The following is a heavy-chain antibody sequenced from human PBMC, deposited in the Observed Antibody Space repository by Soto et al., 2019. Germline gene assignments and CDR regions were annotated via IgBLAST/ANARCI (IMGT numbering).Heavy chain of an antibody. CDR2: IYYSGST. V-gene: IGHV4-30-4*01. CDR1: GGSISSGDYY. D-gene: IGHD2-15*01. J-gene: IGHJ5*02. Sequence: QVQLQESGPGLVKPSQTLSLTCTVSGGSISSGDYYWSWIRQPPGKGLEWIGYIYYSGSTYYNPSLKIRVTISVDASKDEFYLKLSSVTAADTAVYYCARAMVVTQNGFDPWGQGTLVTVSS. CDR3: ARAMVVTQNGFDP.